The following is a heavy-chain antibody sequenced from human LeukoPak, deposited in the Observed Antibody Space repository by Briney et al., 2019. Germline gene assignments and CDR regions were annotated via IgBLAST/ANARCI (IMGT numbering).Heavy chain of an antibody. CDR1: GYSISSGYY. D-gene: IGHD3-10*01. CDR3: ARADRITMVRGPTSNYYYYYYMDV. J-gene: IGHJ6*03. V-gene: IGHV4-38-2*01. Sequence: KPSETLSLTCAVSGYSISSGYYWGWIRQPPGKGLEWIGSIYHSGSTYYNPSLKSRVTISVDTSKNQFSLKLSSVTAADTAVYYCARADRITMVRGPTSNYYYYYYMDVWGKGTTVTVSS. CDR2: IYHSGST.